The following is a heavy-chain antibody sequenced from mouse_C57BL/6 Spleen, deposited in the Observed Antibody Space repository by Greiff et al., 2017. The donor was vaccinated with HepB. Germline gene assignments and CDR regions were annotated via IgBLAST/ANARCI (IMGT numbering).Heavy chain of an antibody. J-gene: IGHJ4*01. CDR2: IGPGSGST. D-gene: IGHD1-1*01. CDR1: GYTFTDYY. Sequence: VQRVESGAELVKPGASVKISCKASGYTFTDYYINWVKQRPGQGLEWIGKIGPGSGSTYYNEKFKGKATLTADKSSSTAYMQLSSLTSEDSAVYFCARNGIYYYGSSYLYYAMDYWGQGTSVTVSS. V-gene: IGHV1-77*01. CDR3: ARNGIYYYGSSYLYYAMDY.